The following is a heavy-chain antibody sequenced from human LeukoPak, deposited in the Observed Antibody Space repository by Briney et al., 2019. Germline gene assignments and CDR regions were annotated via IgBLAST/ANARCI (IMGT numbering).Heavy chain of an antibody. J-gene: IGHJ4*02. V-gene: IGHV1-69*04. Sequence: GXSVKVSCKASGGTFSSYAISWVRQAPGQGLEWMGRIIPILGIANYAQKFQGRVTITTDKSTSTAYMELSSLRSEDTAIYFCARVNDYIGTYYFDFWGQGTLVTVSS. D-gene: IGHD4-11*01. CDR3: ARVNDYIGTYYFDF. CDR2: IIPILGIA. CDR1: GGTFSSYA.